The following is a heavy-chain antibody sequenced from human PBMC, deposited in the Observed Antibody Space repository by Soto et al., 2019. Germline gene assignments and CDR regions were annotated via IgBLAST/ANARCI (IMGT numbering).Heavy chain of an antibody. CDR2: VSPPFRTS. CDR3: ARVLYYGSGSYSPYGMDV. V-gene: IGHV1-69*01. Sequence: QVQLVQSGAEVKKPGSSVKVSCKTSGVSFNNNGIGWVRQAPGHGLEWMGGVSPPFRTSNSARKFQGRISITADASTGTVNTELSSLTSEDTAQYYCARVLYYGSGSYSPYGMDVWGQGTTVTVSS. CDR1: GVSFNNNG. J-gene: IGHJ6*02. D-gene: IGHD3-10*01.